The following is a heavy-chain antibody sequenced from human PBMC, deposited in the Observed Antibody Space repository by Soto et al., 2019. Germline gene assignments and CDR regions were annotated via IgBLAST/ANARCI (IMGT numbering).Heavy chain of an antibody. CDR1: GFTFSSYG. V-gene: IGHV3-30*18. CDR3: AKDSILDY. Sequence: GGSLRLSCAASGFTFSSYGMHWVRQAPGKGLEWVAVISYDGSDKYYADSVKGRFTISRDNSKNTLYLQMNSLRAEDTAVYYCAKDSILDYWGQGTLVTVSS. CDR2: ISYDGSDK. D-gene: IGHD2-2*01. J-gene: IGHJ4*02.